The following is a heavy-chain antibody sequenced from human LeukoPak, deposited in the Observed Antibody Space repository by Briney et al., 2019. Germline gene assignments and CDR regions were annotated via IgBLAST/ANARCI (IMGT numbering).Heavy chain of an antibody. Sequence: SETLSLTCAVSGGSISSGGYSWSWIRQPPGKGLEWIGYMYHSGSTYYNPSLKSRVTISVDRSKNQFSLKLSSVTAADTAVYYCATRGNSDYWGQGTLVTVSS. V-gene: IGHV4-30-2*01. J-gene: IGHJ4*02. CDR2: MYHSGST. CDR3: ATRGNSDY. CDR1: GGSISSGGYS. D-gene: IGHD4-23*01.